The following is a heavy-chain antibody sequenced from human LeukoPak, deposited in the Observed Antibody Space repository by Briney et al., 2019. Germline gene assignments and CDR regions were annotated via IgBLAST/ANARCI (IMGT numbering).Heavy chain of an antibody. V-gene: IGHV3-11*04. CDR1: GFTFSDYY. CDR2: ISSSSSTI. Sequence: GGSLRLSCAASGFTFSDYYMSWIRQAPGKGLEWVSYISSSSSTIYYADSVKGRFTISRDNAKNSLYLQMNSLRAEDTAVYYCATPLSSGWYEGYFQHWGQGTLVTVSS. D-gene: IGHD6-19*01. J-gene: IGHJ1*01. CDR3: ATPLSSGWYEGYFQH.